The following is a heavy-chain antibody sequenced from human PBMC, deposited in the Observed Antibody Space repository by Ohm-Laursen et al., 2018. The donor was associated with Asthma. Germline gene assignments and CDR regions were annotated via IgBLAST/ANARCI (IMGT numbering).Heavy chain of an antibody. Sequence: SVKVSCKASGHTFTSYGISWVRQAPGQGLEWMGGIIPIFGTANYAQKFQGRVTITADESTSTAYMELSSLGSEDTAVYYCAKTLRSYRSSWYRSYYYYGMDVWGQGTTVTVSS. D-gene: IGHD6-13*01. J-gene: IGHJ6*02. CDR1: GHTFTSYG. V-gene: IGHV1-69*13. CDR3: AKTLRSYRSSWYRSYYYYGMDV. CDR2: IIPIFGTA.